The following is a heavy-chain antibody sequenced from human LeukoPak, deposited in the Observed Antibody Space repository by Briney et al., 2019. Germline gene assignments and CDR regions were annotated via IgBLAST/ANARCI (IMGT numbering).Heavy chain of an antibody. CDR2: INSDGSST. V-gene: IGHV3-74*01. Sequence: PGGSLRLSCAASGFTFSSFWMHWVRQAPGRGLVWVSRINSDGSSTNYADSVKGRFTISRDNAKNTLYLQMNSLRDEDTAVYYCARGASTYSDYWGQGTPVTVSS. CDR1: GFTFSSFW. J-gene: IGHJ4*02. CDR3: ARGASTYSDY.